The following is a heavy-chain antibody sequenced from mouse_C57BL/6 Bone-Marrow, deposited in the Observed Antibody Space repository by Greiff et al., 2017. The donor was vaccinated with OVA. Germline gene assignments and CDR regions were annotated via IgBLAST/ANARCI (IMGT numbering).Heavy chain of an antibody. CDR2: INPDSSTI. Sequence: AGGGVDFSRYWMSWVRRAPGKGLEWLGDINPDSSTIDYAPFVADEFIIFRYNAKNTLYLQMNKVRSEDAALYCGGRLGYAMEYWGQGTTVTVSS. CDR3: GRLGYAMEY. J-gene: IGHJ4*01. V-gene: IGHV4-1*01. CDR1: GVDFSRYW.